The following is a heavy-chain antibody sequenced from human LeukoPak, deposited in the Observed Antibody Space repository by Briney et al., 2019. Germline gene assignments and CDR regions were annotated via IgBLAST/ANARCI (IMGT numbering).Heavy chain of an antibody. V-gene: IGHV4-4*07. D-gene: IGHD6-13*01. CDR3: ARVRGKTYSSSWYRTYYFDY. CDR1: GGSISSYY. Sequence: SETLSLTCTVSGGSISSYYWSWIRQPAGKGLEWIGRIYTSGSTNHNPSLKSRVTMSVDTSKNQFSLKLSSVTAADTAVYYCARVRGKTYSSSWYRTYYFDYWGQGTLVTVSS. CDR2: IYTSGST. J-gene: IGHJ4*02.